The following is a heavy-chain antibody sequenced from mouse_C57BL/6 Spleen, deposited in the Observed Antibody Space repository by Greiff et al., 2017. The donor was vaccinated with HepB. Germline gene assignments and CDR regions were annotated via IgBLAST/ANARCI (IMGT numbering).Heavy chain of an antibody. J-gene: IGHJ1*03. V-gene: IGHV1-81*01. CDR3: ASGSGSSPYWYFDV. D-gene: IGHD1-1*01. Sequence: QVQLKQSGAELARPGASVKLSCKASGYTFTSYGISWVKQRTGQGLEWIGEIYPRSGNTYYNEKFKGKATLTADKSSSTAYMELRSLTSEDSAVYCCASGSGSSPYWYFDVWGTGTTVTVSS. CDR1: GYTFTSYG. CDR2: IYPRSGNT.